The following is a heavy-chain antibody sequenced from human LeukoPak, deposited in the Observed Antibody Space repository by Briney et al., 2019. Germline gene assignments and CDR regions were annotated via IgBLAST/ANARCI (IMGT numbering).Heavy chain of an antibody. CDR2: INPNSGGT. J-gene: IGHJ6*02. D-gene: IGHD6-13*01. CDR1: GYTFTGYY. V-gene: IGHV1-2*02. CDR3: ARGLWSSSSNYGMDV. Sequence: GASVKVSCKASGYTFTGYYMHWVRQAPGQGLEWMGWINPNSGGTNYAQKFQGRVTMTRDTSISTAYMELSRLRSDDTAVYYCARGLWSSSSNYGMDVWGQGTTVTVSS.